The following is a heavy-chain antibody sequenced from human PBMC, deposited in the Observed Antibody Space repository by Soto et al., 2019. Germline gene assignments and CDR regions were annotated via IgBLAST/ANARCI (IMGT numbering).Heavy chain of an antibody. J-gene: IGHJ4*02. CDR2: IYPGDSDT. Sequence: XESLKVSCEVSGYSFSSYWSGWVLQMPGKGLEWVGIIYPGDSDTRYSPSFQGQVTISADKSISTAYLQWSSLKASDTAIYYCARPLRATPFDSWGQGTLVTVSS. CDR3: ARPLRATPFDS. D-gene: IGHD2-15*01. V-gene: IGHV5-51*01. CDR1: GYSFSSYW.